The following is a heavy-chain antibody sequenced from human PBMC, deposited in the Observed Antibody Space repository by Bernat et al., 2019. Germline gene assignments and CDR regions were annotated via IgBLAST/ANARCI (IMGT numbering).Heavy chain of an antibody. Sequence: QVQLVESGGGVVQPGRSLRLSCAASGFTFSSYGMHWVRQAPGKGLEWVAVISYDGSNKYYADSVKGRFTISRDNSKNTLYLQMNSLRAEDTAVYYCAKDPYYYDSSGYYGMDVWGQGTTVTVSS. CDR1: GFTFSSYG. CDR3: AKDPYYYDSSGYYGMDV. CDR2: ISYDGSNK. D-gene: IGHD3-22*01. J-gene: IGHJ6*02. V-gene: IGHV3-30*18.